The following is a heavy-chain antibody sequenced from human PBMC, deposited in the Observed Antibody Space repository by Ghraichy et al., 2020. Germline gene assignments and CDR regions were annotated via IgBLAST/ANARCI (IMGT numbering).Heavy chain of an antibody. Sequence: GGSLRLSCAASGFTFSTYAMTWVRQAPGKGLEWVSTMSSTSGRTYYADSVKGRFTISRDNSKNTLYLQMNSLRAEDTAVFYCAKVRGGSYCTSTTCPYMDVWGKGTTVTVSS. J-gene: IGHJ6*03. CDR1: GFTFSTYA. D-gene: IGHD2-2*01. CDR3: AKVRGGSYCTSTTCPYMDV. CDR2: MSSTSGRT. V-gene: IGHV3-23*01.